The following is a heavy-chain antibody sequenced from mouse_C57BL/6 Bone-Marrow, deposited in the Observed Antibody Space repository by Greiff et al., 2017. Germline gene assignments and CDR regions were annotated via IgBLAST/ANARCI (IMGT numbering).Heavy chain of an antibody. CDR1: GYTFTSYW. D-gene: IGHD3-3*01. CDR2: IDPSDSYT. CDR3: ARRTALDY. V-gene: IGHV1-50*01. J-gene: IGHJ2*01. Sequence: QVQLQQPGAELVKPGASVKLSCKASGYTFTSYWMQWVKQRPGQGLEWIGEIDPSDSYTNYNQKFKGKATLTVDTSARTAYMQLSSLTSEDSAVYYCARRTALDYWGQGTTLTVSS.